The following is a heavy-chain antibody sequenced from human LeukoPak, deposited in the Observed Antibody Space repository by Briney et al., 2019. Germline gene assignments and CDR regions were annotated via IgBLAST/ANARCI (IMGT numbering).Heavy chain of an antibody. J-gene: IGHJ4*02. Sequence: PSETLSLTCAVYGGSFSGYYWSWLRQPPGKGLEWIGEINHSGSTNYNPSLKSRVTISVDTSKNHFSLKLSSVTAADTAVYYCAREVTTNHCYFDYWGQGTLVTVSS. CDR3: AREVTTNHCYFDY. CDR2: INHSGST. V-gene: IGHV4-34*01. CDR1: GGSFSGYY. D-gene: IGHD4-17*01.